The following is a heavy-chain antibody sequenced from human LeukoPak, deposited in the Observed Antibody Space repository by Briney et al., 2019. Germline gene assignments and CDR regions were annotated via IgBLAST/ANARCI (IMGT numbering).Heavy chain of an antibody. CDR3: AGDSSGYYLSFDY. CDR1: GFTFSSYA. Sequence: GRSVRLSCAASGFTFSSYAMHWVRQAPGKGLEWVAVISDDGSNKYYADSVKGRFTISRDNSKNTLYLQMNSLRAEDTAVYYCAGDSSGYYLSFDYWGQGTLVTVSS. D-gene: IGHD3-22*01. J-gene: IGHJ4*02. CDR2: ISDDGSNK. V-gene: IGHV3-30-3*01.